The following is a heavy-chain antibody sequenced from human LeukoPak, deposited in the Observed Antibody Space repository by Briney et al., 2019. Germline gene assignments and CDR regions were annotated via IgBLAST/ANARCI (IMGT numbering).Heavy chain of an antibody. CDR3: AKDSIYCSGGSCYWQGHYYYYMDV. Sequence: GGSLRLSCEASGFTFSTYAMSWVRQTPGKGLEWVADVSGSGDTTDYADSVKGRFTISRDNSKKTLFLQMNSLRAEDTAVYYCAKDSIYCSGGSCYWQGHYYYYMDVWGNGTTVTVSS. V-gene: IGHV3-23*01. CDR1: GFTFSTYA. D-gene: IGHD2-15*01. J-gene: IGHJ6*03. CDR2: VSGSGDTT.